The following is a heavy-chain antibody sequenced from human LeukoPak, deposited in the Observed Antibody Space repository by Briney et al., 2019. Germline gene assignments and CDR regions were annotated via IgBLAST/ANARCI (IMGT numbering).Heavy chain of an antibody. CDR2: IYHSGTT. Sequence: SETLSLTCAVSGYSVISAYYWGWIRQSPGKGLEWIGSIYHSGTTHYNPALKSRVTISVDTSKNQFSLKLSSVTAADTAVYYCAEEIGNRLGMDFWGKGATVTVSS. CDR1: GYSVISAYY. V-gene: IGHV4-38-2*01. CDR3: AEEIGNRLGMDF. J-gene: IGHJ6*04. D-gene: IGHD5-24*01.